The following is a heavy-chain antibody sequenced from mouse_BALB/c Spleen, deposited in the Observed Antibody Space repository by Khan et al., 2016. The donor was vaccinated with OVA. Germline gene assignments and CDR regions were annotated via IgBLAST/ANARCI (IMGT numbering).Heavy chain of an antibody. J-gene: IGHJ3*01. CDR2: ISNRGTTT. V-gene: IGHV5-12*02. CDR3: AREGDDGGLAY. Sequence: EVELVESGGGFMQPGGSLKLSCATSGFTFTDYYMYWVRQTPEKRLEWVAHISNRGTTTYYSDTLRGRFTSSRDNAKSTRYLQMSRLTSEDTAIYYCAREGDDGGLAYWGQGTLVTVSA. D-gene: IGHD2-3*01. CDR1: GFTFTDYY.